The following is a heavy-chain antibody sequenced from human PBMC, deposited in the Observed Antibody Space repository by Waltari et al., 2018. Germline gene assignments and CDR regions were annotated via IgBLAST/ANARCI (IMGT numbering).Heavy chain of an antibody. CDR2: IYNSGST. CDR3: ARGTFDLSWLLPWFGEWFDP. CDR1: GGSFSGYY. D-gene: IGHD3-10*01. J-gene: IGHJ5*02. Sequence: QVQLQQWGAGLLKPSETLSLTCAVYGGSFSGYYWSWFRQPTGKGLGWIGEIYNSGSTNANPSLKSRVTISVDTSKNQFSLRLSSVTAADTAVYYCARGTFDLSWLLPWFGEWFDPWGQGTLVTVSS. V-gene: IGHV4-34*01.